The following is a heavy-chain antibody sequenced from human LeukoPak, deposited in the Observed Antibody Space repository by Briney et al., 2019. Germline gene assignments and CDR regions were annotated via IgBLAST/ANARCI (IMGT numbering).Heavy chain of an antibody. D-gene: IGHD2-8*01. J-gene: IGHJ5*02. Sequence: GGXXXSYYWSWIRQPPGKGLEWIGYIYYSGSTNYNPSLKSRVTISVDTSKNQFSLKLSSVTAADTAVYYCARFTNDWFDPWGQGTLVTVSS. CDR3: ARFTNDWFDP. CDR1: GGXXXSYY. CDR2: IYYSGST. V-gene: IGHV4-59*01.